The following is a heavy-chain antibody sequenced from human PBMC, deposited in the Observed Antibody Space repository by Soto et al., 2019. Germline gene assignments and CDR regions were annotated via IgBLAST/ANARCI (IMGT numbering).Heavy chain of an antibody. CDR3: ARVRAVAGPHYFDY. CDR2: INHSGST. D-gene: IGHD6-19*01. V-gene: IGHV4-34*01. J-gene: IGHJ4*02. Sequence: QVQLQQWGAGLLKPSETLSLTCAVYGGSFSGYYWSWIRQPPGKGLEWIGEINHSGSTNYNPSLKSRVPISVDTSKNQFSLKLSSVTAADTAVYYCARVRAVAGPHYFDYWGQGTLVTVSS. CDR1: GGSFSGYY.